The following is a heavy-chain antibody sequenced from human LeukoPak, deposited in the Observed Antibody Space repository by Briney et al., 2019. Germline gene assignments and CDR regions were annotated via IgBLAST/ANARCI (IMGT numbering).Heavy chain of an antibody. CDR2: INWNGDST. V-gene: IGHV3-20*04. CDR1: GFTFDDYG. CDR3: ARDGDYGTYYYYMDV. Sequence: GGSLRLSCAASGFTFDDYGMSWVRQAPGKGLEWVSGINWNGDSTGYADSVKGRFTISRDNAKNSLYLQMNSLRAEDTALYYCARDGDYGTYYYYMDVWGKGTTVTVSS. D-gene: IGHD4-17*01. J-gene: IGHJ6*03.